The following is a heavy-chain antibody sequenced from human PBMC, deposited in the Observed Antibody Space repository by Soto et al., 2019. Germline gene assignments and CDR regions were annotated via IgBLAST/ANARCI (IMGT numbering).Heavy chain of an antibody. Sequence: GGSLRLSCAASGFTFGDYAMSWVRQAPGKGLEWVGFIRSKAYGGTTEYAASVKGRFTVSRDDSKSTAYLQMNSLKTEDTAVYYCTREAGTTRYYGMDVWGQGTTVTVSS. V-gene: IGHV3-49*04. CDR2: IRSKAYGGTT. CDR1: GFTFGDYA. J-gene: IGHJ6*02. D-gene: IGHD1-7*01. CDR3: TREAGTTRYYGMDV.